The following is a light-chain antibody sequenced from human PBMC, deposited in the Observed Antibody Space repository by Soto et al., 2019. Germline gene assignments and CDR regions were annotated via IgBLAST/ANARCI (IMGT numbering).Light chain of an antibody. V-gene: IGKV1-9*01. CDR1: QGIDSS. CDR2: AAS. J-gene: IGKJ5*01. Sequence: ILLSQSPSSLSASVGDRVTITCRASQGIDSSFAWYQQKPGKAPKLLIYAASSLQSGVPSRFSGSGSGTDFTLTISSLQPEDFATYYCQQLHDYPITFGQGTRLEIK. CDR3: QQLHDYPIT.